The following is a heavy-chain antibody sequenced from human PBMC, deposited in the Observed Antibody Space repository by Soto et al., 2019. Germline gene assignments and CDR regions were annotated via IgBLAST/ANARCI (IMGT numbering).Heavy chain of an antibody. CDR2: ISSSSSTI. J-gene: IGHJ4*02. CDR1: GFTFSSYS. V-gene: IGHV3-48*01. Sequence: GGSLRLSCAASGFTFSSYSMNWVRQAPGKGLEWVSYISSSSSTIYYADSVKGRFTITSDTSANTVYMELSSLTSEDTALYYCTRSAISPYGGLIGPFDYWGQGNLVTVSS. CDR3: TRSAISPYGGLIGPFDY. D-gene: IGHD3-16*02.